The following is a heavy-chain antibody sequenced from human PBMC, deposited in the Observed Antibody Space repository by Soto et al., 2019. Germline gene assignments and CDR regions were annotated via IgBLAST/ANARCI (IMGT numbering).Heavy chain of an antibody. V-gene: IGHV1-18*04. J-gene: IGHJ6*02. D-gene: IGHD2-2*01. Sequence: ASVKVSCKASGYTFTSYGISWVRQAPGQGLEWMGWISAYNGNTNYAQKLQGRVTMTTDTSTSTAYMELRSLRSDDTAVYYCARDCXSTSCYLPYYYYYGMDVWGQGTTVTVSS. CDR2: ISAYNGNT. CDR3: ARDCXSTSCYLPYYYYYGMDV. CDR1: GYTFTSYG.